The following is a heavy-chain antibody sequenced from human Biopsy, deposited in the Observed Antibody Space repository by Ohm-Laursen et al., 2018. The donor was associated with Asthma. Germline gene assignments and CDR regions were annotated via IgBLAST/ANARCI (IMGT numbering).Heavy chain of an antibody. CDR2: IAWDGINS. D-gene: IGHD2-2*01. Sequence: SLKLSCAASGFSFNSYGMHWVRQAPGKGLEWVAFIAWDGINSYYADSVKGRFTISRDNSKNTLYLQMNSLRAEDTAVYYCAKGFSSTSCYGICYYYVMDVWGQGTTVTVSS. CDR3: AKGFSSTSCYGICYYYVMDV. J-gene: IGHJ6*02. V-gene: IGHV3-30*18. CDR1: GFSFNSYG.